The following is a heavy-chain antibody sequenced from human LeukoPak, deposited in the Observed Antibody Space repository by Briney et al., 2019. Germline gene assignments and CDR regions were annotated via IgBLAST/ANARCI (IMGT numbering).Heavy chain of an antibody. V-gene: IGHV1-69*04. CDR2: IIPILGIA. J-gene: IGHJ3*02. D-gene: IGHD2-2*01. Sequence: SVKVSCKVSGGTFSSYAVSWVRQAPGQGLEWMGRIIPILGIANYAQKFQGRVTITADKSTSTAYMELSSLRSEDTAVYYCARVGIVVVPAAFDIWGQGTMVTVSS. CDR1: GGTFSSYA. CDR3: ARVGIVVVPAAFDI.